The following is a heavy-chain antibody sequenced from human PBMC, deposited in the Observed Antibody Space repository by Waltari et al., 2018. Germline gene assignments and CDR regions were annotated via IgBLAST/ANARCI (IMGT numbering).Heavy chain of an antibody. V-gene: IGHV3-21*01. J-gene: IGHJ4*02. Sequence: EVQLVESGGGLVNPGGSLRLSCAASGFTFSTFAINWVRQAPGEGLGWVSSISSTSSYIYYADSVKGRFTISRDNAKNSLYLQMNSLRADDTAVYYCARVGAIIPLDYWGQGTLVTVSS. CDR2: ISSTSSYI. CDR1: GFTFSTFA. CDR3: ARVGAIIPLDY. D-gene: IGHD3-16*01.